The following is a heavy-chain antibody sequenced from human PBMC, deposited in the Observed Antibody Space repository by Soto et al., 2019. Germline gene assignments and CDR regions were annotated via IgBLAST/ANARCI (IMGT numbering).Heavy chain of an antibody. D-gene: IGHD2-2*01. V-gene: IGHV3-23*01. CDR1: GFTFSNYA. Sequence: EVQVLESGGDLVQPGGSLRLSCAASGFTFSNYAMTWVRQAPGKGMEWVSAITTRGGRTYYADSVKGRFTISSDNSKNTLYLQMDSLRAEDTAVYYCAKGQYGQGDPWGQGTLVTVSS. J-gene: IGHJ5*02. CDR2: ITTRGGRT. CDR3: AKGQYGQGDP.